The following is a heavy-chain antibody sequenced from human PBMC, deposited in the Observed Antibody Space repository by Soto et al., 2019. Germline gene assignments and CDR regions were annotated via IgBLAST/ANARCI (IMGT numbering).Heavy chain of an antibody. V-gene: IGHV4-39*01. CDR3: TRHVVSGTISMGNWFDP. CDR2: VDNSGDG. J-gene: IGHJ5*02. D-gene: IGHD1-1*01. Sequence: QLQLQESGPGLVKPSETLSLTCSVSGCSISSSNYYWGWIRQSPGKGLEWIASVDNSGDGYKNPSLRSRITVPVDSSKNQFSLKVSFVTAADTAMYYCTRHVVSGTISMGNWFDPWGQGTLVTVSS. CDR1: GCSISSSNYY.